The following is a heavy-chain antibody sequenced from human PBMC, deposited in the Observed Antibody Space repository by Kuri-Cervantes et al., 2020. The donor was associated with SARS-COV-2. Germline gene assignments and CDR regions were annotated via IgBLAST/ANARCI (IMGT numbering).Heavy chain of an antibody. Sequence: SETLSLTCTVSGGSISSYYWSWIRQPPGKGLEWIRYIYYSGSTNYNPSLKSRVTISVDTSKNQFSLKLSSVTAADTAVYYCARHEVLITFGGVIVSYFDYWGQGTLVTVSS. CDR3: ARHEVLITFGGVIVSYFDY. J-gene: IGHJ4*02. CDR1: GGSISSYY. D-gene: IGHD3-16*02. CDR2: IYYSGST. V-gene: IGHV4-59*08.